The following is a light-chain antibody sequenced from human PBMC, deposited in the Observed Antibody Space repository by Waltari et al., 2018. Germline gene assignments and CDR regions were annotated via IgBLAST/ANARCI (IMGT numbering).Light chain of an antibody. CDR1: LSIDDS. CDR2: GAC. CDR3: QQYNQWPLT. J-gene: IGKJ4*01. Sequence: EIVMTQSPATLSVSRGGSATVSCRASLSIDDSLAWYQQKPGQPPRLPVHGACTRDTGIPVRFSGSGSGTDFTLTITGLQSEDFAVYFCQQYNQWPLTFGRGTKVEIK. V-gene: IGKV3-15*01.